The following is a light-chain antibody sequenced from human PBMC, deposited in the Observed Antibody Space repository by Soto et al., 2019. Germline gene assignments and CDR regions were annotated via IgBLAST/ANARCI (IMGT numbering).Light chain of an antibody. CDR2: EVN. V-gene: IGLV2-8*01. Sequence: QSVLTQPPSASGSPGQSVTISCTGTFSDVGGYKFVSWYQQHPGKVPKLMIYEVNKRPSGVPDRFSGSKSGNTASLTVSGLQAEDEADYYCSSYAGSNNVVFGGGTKVTVL. CDR1: FSDVGGYKF. J-gene: IGLJ2*01. CDR3: SSYAGSNNVV.